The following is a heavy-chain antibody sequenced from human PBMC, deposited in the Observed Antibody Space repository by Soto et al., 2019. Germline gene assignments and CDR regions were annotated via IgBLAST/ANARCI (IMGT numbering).Heavy chain of an antibody. D-gene: IGHD3-10*01. CDR3: ARGWGLRGVDYYYYYGMDV. CDR1: GGTFSSYA. V-gene: IGHV1-69*06. J-gene: IGHJ6*02. CDR2: IIPIFGTE. Sequence: QVQLLQSGAEVKKPGSSVKVSCKASGGTFSSYAISWVRQAPGQGLEWMGGIIPIFGTENYAQKFQGRVTITADKSTSTAYMELSSLRSEDTAVYYCARGWGLRGVDYYYYYGMDVWGQGTTVTVSS.